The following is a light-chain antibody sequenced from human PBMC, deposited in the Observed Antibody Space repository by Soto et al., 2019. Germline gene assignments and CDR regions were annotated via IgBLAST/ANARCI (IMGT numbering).Light chain of an antibody. CDR2: ATS. Sequence: DIQMTQSPSSLSASVGDRVTITCRASQSISTYLIWYQQKPGKAPKLLIYATSSLQSGVPSRFSGSGSGTDFTLTISSLQPEDFAIYYCQQTYTTPEITFGQGTRLEI. CDR1: QSISTY. J-gene: IGKJ5*01. V-gene: IGKV1-39*01. CDR3: QQTYTTPEIT.